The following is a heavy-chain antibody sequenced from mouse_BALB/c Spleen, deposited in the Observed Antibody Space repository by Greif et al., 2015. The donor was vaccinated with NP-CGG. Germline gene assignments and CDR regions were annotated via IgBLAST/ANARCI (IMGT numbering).Heavy chain of an antibody. J-gene: IGHJ3*01. D-gene: IGHD2-14*01. CDR1: GYTFTSYW. V-gene: IGHV1-7*01. CDR3: ARSDRPRRGDWFAY. CDR2: INPSTGYT. Sequence: QVQLQQSGAELAKPGASVKMSCKASGYTFTSYWMHWVKQRPGQGLEWIGYINPSTGYTEYNQKFKDKATLTADKSSSTAYMQLSSLTSEDSAVYYCARSDRPRRGDWFAYWGQGTLVTVSA.